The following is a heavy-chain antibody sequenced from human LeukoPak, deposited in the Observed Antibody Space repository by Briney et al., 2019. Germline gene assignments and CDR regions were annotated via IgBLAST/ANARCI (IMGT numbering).Heavy chain of an antibody. J-gene: IGHJ4*02. D-gene: IGHD4-17*01. CDR3: ARSTTATTPYYFDY. CDR1: GFTFSSYR. CDR2: ISSSSSYI. Sequence: GGSLRLSCAASGFTFSSYRMNWVRQAPGKGLEWVSHISSSSSYISYADSVKGRFPISRDNAKNSLYLQMNSLRAEDTAVYYCARSTTATTPYYFDYWGQGTLVTVSS. V-gene: IGHV3-21*05.